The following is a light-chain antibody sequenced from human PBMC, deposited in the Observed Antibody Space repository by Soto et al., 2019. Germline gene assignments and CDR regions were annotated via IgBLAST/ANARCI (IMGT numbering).Light chain of an antibody. CDR1: HSVSSSY. Sequence: EIVLTQSPGTLSLSPGERATLSCRASHSVSSSYLAWYQQKPGQAHSLLIYGASNRATGIPDRFSGSGSGTDFTLTISRLEPEDFAVYYCQQYDSSPRTFGQGTKVEI. CDR3: QQYDSSPRT. V-gene: IGKV3-20*01. J-gene: IGKJ1*01. CDR2: GAS.